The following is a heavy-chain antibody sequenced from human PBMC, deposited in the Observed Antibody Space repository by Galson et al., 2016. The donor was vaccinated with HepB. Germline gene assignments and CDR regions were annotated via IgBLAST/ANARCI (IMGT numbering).Heavy chain of an antibody. CDR1: GYTFTSYS. Sequence: SVKVSCKASGYTFTSYSIHWVRQAPGQGLEWMGIINPGGGGTSYAQKFQGRVTMTRDTSTSTVFMELSRLRSEDTAMYFCARVWRGGDPPWEDYWGQGTLVTVSS. CDR3: ARVWRGGDPPWEDY. D-gene: IGHD2-21*02. J-gene: IGHJ4*02. CDR2: INPGGGGT. V-gene: IGHV1-46*01.